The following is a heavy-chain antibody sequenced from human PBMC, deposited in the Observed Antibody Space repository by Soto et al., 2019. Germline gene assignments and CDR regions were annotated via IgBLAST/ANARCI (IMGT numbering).Heavy chain of an antibody. V-gene: IGHV4-59*01. CDR1: GDSISSYY. D-gene: IGHD3-22*01. Sequence: QVQLQESGPGLVKPSETLSLPCAVSGDSISSYYCMWIRQPPGKGLESIGYLYYGRSANYKPSLKSRVTLSVDTSTNQCSLTLSSMTAADTAVYYCALRSMAVVPEYWGQGTLVTVSS. CDR2: LYYGRSA. CDR3: ALRSMAVVPEY. J-gene: IGHJ4*02.